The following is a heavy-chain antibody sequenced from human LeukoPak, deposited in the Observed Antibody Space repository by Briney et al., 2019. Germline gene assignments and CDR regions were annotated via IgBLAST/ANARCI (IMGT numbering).Heavy chain of an antibody. CDR2: IIPIFGTA. J-gene: IGHJ4*02. CDR3: ARTPLKDYYDSSGPTYYFDY. Sequence: SVKVSCKATGGTFSSYAISGVRQAPGQGLEWMGGIIPIFGTANYAQKFQGRVTITTDESTSTAYMELSSLRSEDTAVYYCARTPLKDYYDSSGPTYYFDYWGQGTLVTVSS. D-gene: IGHD3-22*01. V-gene: IGHV1-69*05. CDR1: GGTFSSYA.